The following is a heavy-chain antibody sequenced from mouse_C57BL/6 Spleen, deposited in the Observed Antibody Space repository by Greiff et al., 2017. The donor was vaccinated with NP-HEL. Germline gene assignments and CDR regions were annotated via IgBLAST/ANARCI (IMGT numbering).Heavy chain of an antibody. CDR1: GYTFTSYW. V-gene: IGHV1-64*01. D-gene: IGHD2-10*02. CDR3: ARGGVWLFAY. J-gene: IGHJ3*01. CDR2: IHPNSGST. Sequence: QVQLKQSGAELVKPGASVKLSCKASGYTFTSYWMHWVKQRPGQGLEWIGMIHPNSGSTNYNEKFKSKATLTVDKSSSTAYMQLSSLTSEDSAVYYCARGGVWLFAYWGQGTLVTVSA.